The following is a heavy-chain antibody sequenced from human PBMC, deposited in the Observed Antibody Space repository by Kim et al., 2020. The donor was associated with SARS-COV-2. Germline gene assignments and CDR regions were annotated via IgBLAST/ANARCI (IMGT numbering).Heavy chain of an antibody. V-gene: IGHV4-39*02. Sequence: SETLSLTCTVSGGSISSSSYYWGWIRQPPGKGLEWIGSIYYSGSTYYNPSLKSRVTISVDTSKNQFSLKLSSVTAADTAVYYCARDPFITMIVGAQGYYYGMDVWGQGTTVTVSS. D-gene: IGHD3-22*01. CDR2: IYYSGST. CDR1: GGSISSSSYY. J-gene: IGHJ6*02. CDR3: ARDPFITMIVGAQGYYYGMDV.